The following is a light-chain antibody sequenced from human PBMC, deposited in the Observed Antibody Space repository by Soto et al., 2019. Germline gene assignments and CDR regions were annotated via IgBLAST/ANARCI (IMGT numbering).Light chain of an antibody. Sequence: QSALTQPASVSGSPGQSITISCTGTSSDVGGFYYVSWYQQHPGRAPKLMLYDVTNRPSGVSTRFSGSKSGNTASLTISGLQAEDEADYYCSSYTTTTTRDVVFGGGTKLTVL. CDR3: SSYTTTTTRDVV. CDR2: DVT. J-gene: IGLJ2*01. V-gene: IGLV2-14*03. CDR1: SSDVGGFYY.